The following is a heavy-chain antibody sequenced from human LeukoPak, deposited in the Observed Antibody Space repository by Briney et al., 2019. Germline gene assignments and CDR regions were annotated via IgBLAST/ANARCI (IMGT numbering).Heavy chain of an antibody. Sequence: GASVKVSCKASGGTFSSYAISWVRQAPGQGLEWMGGIIPIFGTANYAQKFQGRVTITADESTCTAYMELSSLRSEDTAVYYCARDGVVPATGFDYWGQGTLVTVSS. CDR1: GGTFSSYA. V-gene: IGHV1-69*13. CDR2: IIPIFGTA. J-gene: IGHJ4*02. D-gene: IGHD2-2*01. CDR3: ARDGVVPATGFDY.